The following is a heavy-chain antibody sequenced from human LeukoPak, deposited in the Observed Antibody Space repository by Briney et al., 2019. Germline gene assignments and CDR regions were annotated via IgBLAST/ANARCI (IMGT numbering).Heavy chain of an antibody. CDR3: ARGVDIVATITLYYFDY. Sequence: SETLSLTCTVSGGSISSSSYYWGWIRQPPGKGLEWIGSIYYSGSTYYNPSLKSRVAISVDTSKNQFSLKLSSVTAADTAVYYCARGVDIVATITLYYFDYWGQGTLVTVSS. V-gene: IGHV4-39*07. D-gene: IGHD5-12*01. CDR1: GGSISSSSYY. CDR2: IYYSGST. J-gene: IGHJ4*02.